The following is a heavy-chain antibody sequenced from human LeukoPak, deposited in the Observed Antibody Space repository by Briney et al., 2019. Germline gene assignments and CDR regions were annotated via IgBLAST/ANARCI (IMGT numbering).Heavy chain of an antibody. CDR2: ISYDGSNK. CDR1: GFTFSRHG. J-gene: IGHJ5*02. CDR3: ARDTSSSWSNWFDP. V-gene: IGHV3-30*03. D-gene: IGHD6-13*01. Sequence: PGRSLRLSCAPSGFTFSRHGMHWVRQAPGKGLEWVAVISYDGSNKYYADSVKGRFTISRDNSKNTLYLQMNSLRAEDTAVYYCARDTSSSWSNWFDPWGQGTLVTVSS.